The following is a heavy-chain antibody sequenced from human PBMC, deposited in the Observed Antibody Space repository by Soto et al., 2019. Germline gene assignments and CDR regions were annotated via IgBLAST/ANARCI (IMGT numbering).Heavy chain of an antibody. J-gene: IGHJ6*02. CDR2: ISYDGSNK. CDR3: AKDLGGSYDYYYYGMDV. Sequence: QVQLVESGGGVVQPGRSLRLSCAASGFTFSSYGMHWVRQAPGKGLEWVAVISYDGSNKYYAGSVKGRFTISRDNSKNTLYLQMNSLRAEDTAVYYCAKDLGGSYDYYYYGMDVWGQGTTVTVSS. D-gene: IGHD1-26*01. V-gene: IGHV3-30*18. CDR1: GFTFSSYG.